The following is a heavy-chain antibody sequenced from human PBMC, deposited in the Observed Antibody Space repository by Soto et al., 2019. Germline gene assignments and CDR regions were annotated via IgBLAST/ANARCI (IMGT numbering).Heavy chain of an antibody. V-gene: IGHV4-4*07. J-gene: IGHJ5*02. CDR3: VRDGSKTLRDCFDP. CDR1: GGSMSKFY. D-gene: IGHD4-17*01. Sequence: SETLSLTCSVSGGSMSKFYWSWIRRTAGKGLEWMGRVYATGTSDYNPSLRSRIAMSVDISKKTFSLRLRSVTAADTGVYYCVRDGSKTLRDCFDPWGQGILVTVSS. CDR2: VYATGTS.